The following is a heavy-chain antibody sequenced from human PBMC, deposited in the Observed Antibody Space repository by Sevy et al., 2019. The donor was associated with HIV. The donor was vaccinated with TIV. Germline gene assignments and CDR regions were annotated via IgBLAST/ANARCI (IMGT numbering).Heavy chain of an antibody. CDR2: ISYDGSNK. J-gene: IGHJ6*02. CDR3: AKDQSKVVPAAILSGEDYYYYGMDV. D-gene: IGHD2-2*02. CDR1: GFTFSSYG. V-gene: IGHV3-30*18. Sequence: GGSLRLSCAASGFTFSSYGMHWVRQAPGKGLEWVAVISYDGSNKYYADSVKGRFTISRDNSKNTLYLQMNSLGAEDTAVYYRAKDQSKVVPAAILSGEDYYYYGMDVWGQGTTVTVSS.